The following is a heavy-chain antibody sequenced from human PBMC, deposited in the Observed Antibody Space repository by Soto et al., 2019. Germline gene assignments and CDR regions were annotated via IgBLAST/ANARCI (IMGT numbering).Heavy chain of an antibody. CDR1: GYSFTSYW. Sequence: PGESLKISCKGSGYSFTSYWIGWVRQMPGKGLEWMGIIYPGDSDTRYSPSFQGQVTISADKSISTAYLQWSSLKASDTAMYYCASSPHYYDSSGYSKHFDYWGQGTLVTVSS. CDR3: ASSPHYYDSSGYSKHFDY. J-gene: IGHJ4*02. D-gene: IGHD3-22*01. V-gene: IGHV5-51*01. CDR2: IYPGDSDT.